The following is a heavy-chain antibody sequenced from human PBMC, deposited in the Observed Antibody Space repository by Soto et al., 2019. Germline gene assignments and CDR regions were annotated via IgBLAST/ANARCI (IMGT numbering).Heavy chain of an antibody. CDR1: GFSFGDYA. CDR2: VRSKVYGGTT. J-gene: IGHJ6*02. Sequence: GGSLRLSCKASGFSFGDYAMNWFRQSPGEGLEWVGFVRSKVYGGTTDYAASVRGRFTISRDDSKSIAYLQMNSLKTEDTAVYYCARDGVQITHFDSLYYGLDVCAPGTTVTVSS. V-gene: IGHV3-49*03. D-gene: IGHD3-9*01. CDR3: ARDGVQITHFDSLYYGLDV.